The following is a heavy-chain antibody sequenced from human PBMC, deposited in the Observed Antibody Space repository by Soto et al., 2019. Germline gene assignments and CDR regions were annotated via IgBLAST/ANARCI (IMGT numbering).Heavy chain of an antibody. CDR1: GGSFSGYY. CDR3: ARGRKRVVVAATPVWFAP. V-gene: IGHV4-34*01. J-gene: IGHJ5*02. Sequence: QVQLQQWGAGLLKPSETLSLTCAVYGGSFSGYYWSWIRQPPGKGLEWIGEINHSGSTNYNPSLKIRVTISVDTSKNQFSLKLSSVTAADTAVYYCARGRKRVVVAATPVWFAPWGQGTLVTVSS. D-gene: IGHD2-15*01. CDR2: INHSGST.